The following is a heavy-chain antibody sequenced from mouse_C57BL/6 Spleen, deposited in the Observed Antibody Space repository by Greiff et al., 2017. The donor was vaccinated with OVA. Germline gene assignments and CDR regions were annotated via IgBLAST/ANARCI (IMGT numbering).Heavy chain of an antibody. D-gene: IGHD3-2*02. CDR3: ASLSGSGAY. CDR2: IDPSDSDT. Sequence: VQLQQSGAELVRPGSSVKLSCKASGYTFTSYWMHWVKQRPIQGLEWIGNIDPSDSDTHYNQKFKDKATLTVDKSSSTAYMQLSSLTSEDSAVYYCASLSGSGAYWGQGTLVTVSA. V-gene: IGHV1-52*01. J-gene: IGHJ3*01. CDR1: GYTFTSYW.